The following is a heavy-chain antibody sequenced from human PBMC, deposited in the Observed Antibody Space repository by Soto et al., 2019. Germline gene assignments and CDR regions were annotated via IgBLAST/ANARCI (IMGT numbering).Heavy chain of an antibody. J-gene: IGHJ4*02. D-gene: IGHD5-12*01. CDR3: AHVYGGYDNFHY. CDR1: GFSLSTSGVG. V-gene: IGHV2-5*02. Sequence: QITLKESGPTLVKPTQTLTLTCTFSGFSLSTSGVGVGWIRQPPGKALEWLALIYWDDDKRYSPSLKSRLTITKDTSKNQVVLTMTTMDPVDTATYYCAHVYGGYDNFHYWGQGTRVTVSS. CDR2: IYWDDDK.